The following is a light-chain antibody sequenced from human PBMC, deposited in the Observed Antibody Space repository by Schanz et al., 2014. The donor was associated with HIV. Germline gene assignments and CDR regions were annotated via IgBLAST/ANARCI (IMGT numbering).Light chain of an antibody. V-gene: IGKV3-20*01. CDR3: QQYGSSPWT. CDR2: GAS. CDR1: QSVSRSY. Sequence: EIVLTQSPGSLSLSPGGRATLSCRASQSVSRSYIAWYQQKPGQAPRLLMYGASYRATGIPDRFSGSGSETNFTLSISRLEPEDFAVYYCQQYGSSPWTFGQGTKVEIK. J-gene: IGKJ1*01.